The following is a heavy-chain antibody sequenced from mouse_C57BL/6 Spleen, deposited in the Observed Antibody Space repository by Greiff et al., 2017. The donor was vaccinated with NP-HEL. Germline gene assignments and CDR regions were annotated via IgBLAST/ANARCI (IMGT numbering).Heavy chain of an antibody. V-gene: IGHV5-9-1*02. D-gene: IGHD1-1*01. CDR2: ISSGGDYI. CDR3: TRVSYGSSFPYWYFDV. J-gene: IGHJ1*03. Sequence: EVMLVESGEGLVKPGGSLKLSCAASGFTFSSYAMSWVRQTPEKRLEWVAYISSGGDYIYYADTVKGRFTISRDNARNTLYLQMSSLKSEDTAMYYCTRVSYGSSFPYWYFDVWGTGTTVTVSS. CDR1: GFTFSSYA.